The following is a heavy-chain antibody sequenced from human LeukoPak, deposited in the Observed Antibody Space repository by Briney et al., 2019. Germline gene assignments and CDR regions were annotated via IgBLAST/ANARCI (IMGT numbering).Heavy chain of an antibody. CDR1: GGSISSGDYY. Sequence: PSETLSLTCTVSGGSISSGDYYWSWIRQPPGKGLEWIGNIYYSGSTYYNPSLKSRLAVSVDTSKNQFSLKLSSVTAADTAVFYCARDGGGTTIFGKDYHGMDVWGQGTTVTVSS. CDR2: IYYSGST. V-gene: IGHV4-30-4*01. J-gene: IGHJ6*02. CDR3: ARDGGGTTIFGKDYHGMDV. D-gene: IGHD3-3*01.